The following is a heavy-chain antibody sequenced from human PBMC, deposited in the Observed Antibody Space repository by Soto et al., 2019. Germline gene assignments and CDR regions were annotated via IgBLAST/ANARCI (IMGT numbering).Heavy chain of an antibody. CDR3: AKNPYYDILPGYYSFDY. D-gene: IGHD3-9*01. J-gene: IGHJ4*02. CDR2: ISGSGGST. Sequence: ESGGGLVQPGGSLRLSCAASGFTFSSYAMSWVRQAPGKGLEWVSAISGSGGSTYYADSVKGRFTISRDNSKNTLYLQMNRLGAEETAVYYCAKNPYYDILPGYYSFDYWGQGTLVTVSS. CDR1: GFTFSSYA. V-gene: IGHV3-23*01.